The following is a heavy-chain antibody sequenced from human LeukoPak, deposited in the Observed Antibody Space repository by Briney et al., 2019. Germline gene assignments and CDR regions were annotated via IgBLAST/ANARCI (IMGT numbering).Heavy chain of an antibody. D-gene: IGHD1-26*01. J-gene: IGHJ4*02. CDR2: IYHSGST. CDR1: GGSISSGGYY. Sequence: PSETLSLTCTVSGGSISSGGYYWSWIRQPPGKGLEWIGYIYHSGSTYYNPSLKSRVTISVDRSKNQFSLKLSSVTAADTAVYYCARVPEVGATLPFDYWGQGTLVTVSS. V-gene: IGHV4-30-2*01. CDR3: ARVPEVGATLPFDY.